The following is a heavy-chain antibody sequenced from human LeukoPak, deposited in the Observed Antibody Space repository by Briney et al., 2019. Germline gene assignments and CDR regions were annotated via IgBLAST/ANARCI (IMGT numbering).Heavy chain of an antibody. CDR2: ISYDGSNK. Sequence: QPGGSLRLSCAASAFTFSSYGMHWVRQAPGKGLEWVAVISYDGSNKYYTDSVKGRFTISRDNSKDTLYLQMNSLRAEDTAVYYCAKDRWDGGNSFMDYWGPGTLVTVSS. J-gene: IGHJ4*02. CDR3: AKDRWDGGNSFMDY. V-gene: IGHV3-30*18. CDR1: AFTFSSYG. D-gene: IGHD4-23*01.